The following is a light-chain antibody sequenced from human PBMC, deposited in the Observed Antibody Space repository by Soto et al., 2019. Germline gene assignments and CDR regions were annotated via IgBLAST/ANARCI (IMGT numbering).Light chain of an antibody. Sequence: QSVLTQPASVSGSPGQSITISCTGTSSDVGGYNYVSWYQQHPGKGPKLMIYEVSNRPSGVSNRFSGSKSGNTASLTISGLQAEDEADYHCSSYTTSSTPVVFGGGTQLTVL. V-gene: IGLV2-14*01. CDR3: SSYTTSSTPVV. CDR2: EVS. J-gene: IGLJ2*01. CDR1: SSDVGGYNY.